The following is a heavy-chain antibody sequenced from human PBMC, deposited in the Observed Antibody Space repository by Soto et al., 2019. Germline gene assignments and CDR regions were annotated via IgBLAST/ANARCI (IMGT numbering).Heavy chain of an antibody. CDR2: IIPILGIA. CDR1: GGTFSSYT. D-gene: IGHD3-10*01. V-gene: IGHV1-69*08. J-gene: IGHJ4*02. Sequence: QVPLVQSGAEVKKPGSSVKVSCKASGGTFSSYTISWVRQAPGQGLEWMGRIIPILGIANYAQKFQGRVTITADKSTSTAYMELSSLRSEDTAVYYCARDTPYYYGSGSSIDYWGQGTLVTVSS. CDR3: ARDTPYYYGSGSSIDY.